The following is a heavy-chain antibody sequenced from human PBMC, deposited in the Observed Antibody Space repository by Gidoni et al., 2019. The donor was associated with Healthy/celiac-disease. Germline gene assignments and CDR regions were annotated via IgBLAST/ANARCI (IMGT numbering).Heavy chain of an antibody. CDR3: AREWEPTDGYYYYYYYMDV. J-gene: IGHJ6*03. Sequence: QVQLQESGPGLVKPSETLSLTCTVSGGSISSYYWSWIRPPAGKGLEWIGRIYTSGSTNYNPSLKSRVTMSVDTSKNQFSLKLSSVTAADTAVYYCAREWEPTDGYYYYYYYMDVWGKGTTVTVSS. CDR2: IYTSGST. CDR1: GGSISSYY. V-gene: IGHV4-4*07. D-gene: IGHD1-26*01.